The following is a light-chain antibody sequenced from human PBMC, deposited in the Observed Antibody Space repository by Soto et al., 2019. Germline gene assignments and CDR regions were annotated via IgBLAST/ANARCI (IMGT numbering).Light chain of an antibody. Sequence: EIVLTQCPATLPLSPGERATLSCRASETVSSSLVAWYQQKPGQPPRLLIHDASSRVTGIPARFSGSGSGTDFTLTISSLEPGDFAVYYCQQRSSWPPSITFGQGTRLEIK. J-gene: IGKJ5*01. CDR2: DAS. V-gene: IGKV3-11*01. CDR1: ETVSSS. CDR3: QQRSSWPPSIT.